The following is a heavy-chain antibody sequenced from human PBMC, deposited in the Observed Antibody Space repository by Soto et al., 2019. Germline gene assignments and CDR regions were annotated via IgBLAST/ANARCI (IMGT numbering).Heavy chain of an antibody. CDR2: IIPIFGTA. Sequence: SVKVSCKTSGGTFSRHAISWVRQAPGHGLEWMGGIIPIFGTANYAQKFQGRVTITADESTSTAYMELSNLRSEDTAVYYCARDGIVNIWPYYFGMDVWGQGTTVTRLL. CDR3: ARDGIVNIWPYYFGMDV. V-gene: IGHV1-69*13. CDR1: GGTFSRHA. J-gene: IGHJ6*02. D-gene: IGHD3-22*01.